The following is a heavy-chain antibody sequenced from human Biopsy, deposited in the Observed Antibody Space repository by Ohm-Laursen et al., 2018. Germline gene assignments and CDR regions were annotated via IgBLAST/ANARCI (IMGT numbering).Heavy chain of an antibody. J-gene: IGHJ5*02. CDR2: IYNTETT. Sequence: SETLSLTCTVSGGSINSSTTYYWAWLRQPPGKGLEWIGSIYNTETTFYNPSLKSRVTISVDTSTKQFSLKVSSVTAADTALYFCARHPTGFCFDPWGHGTLVTVSS. CDR1: GGSINSSTTYY. V-gene: IGHV4-39*01. CDR3: ARHPTGFCFDP.